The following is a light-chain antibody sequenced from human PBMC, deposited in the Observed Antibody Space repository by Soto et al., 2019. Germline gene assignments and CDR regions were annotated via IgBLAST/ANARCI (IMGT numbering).Light chain of an antibody. CDR1: QGISNY. J-gene: IGKJ4*01. V-gene: IGKV1-27*01. CDR2: AAC. Sequence: DIQMTQSPSSVSASLGDRVTITCRASQGISNYLAWYQQKQGKVLKXLIYAACTLQSGVPSRFSGRGSGTDFTLLISRMSHEDVAPYYCQRYHSAKLTFGGGTKVDIK. CDR3: QRYHSAKLT.